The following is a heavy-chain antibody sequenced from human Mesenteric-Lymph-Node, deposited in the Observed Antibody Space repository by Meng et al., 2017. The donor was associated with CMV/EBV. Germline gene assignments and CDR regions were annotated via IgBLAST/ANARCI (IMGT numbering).Heavy chain of an antibody. CDR2: ISKSGATT. Sequence: GESLKISCAASGFTFNDYNMNWVRQAPGKGLEWVSYISKSGATTFYADSMRGRFTISRDNAKNSLFLQMNSLGAEDTAVYYCARGGGYDLYYYGMDVWGQGTTVTVSS. J-gene: IGHJ6*02. CDR3: ARGGGYDLYYYGMDV. V-gene: IGHV3-48*03. D-gene: IGHD5-12*01. CDR1: GFTFNDYN.